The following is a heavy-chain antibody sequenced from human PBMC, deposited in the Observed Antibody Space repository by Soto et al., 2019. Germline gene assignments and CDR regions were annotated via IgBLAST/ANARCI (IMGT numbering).Heavy chain of an antibody. CDR2: INPSGGST. J-gene: IGHJ4*02. CDR3: ARAGIAVAHDY. CDR1: GYTFTSYY. Sequence: QVQLVQSGAEVKKPGAAVKVSCKASGYTFTSYYMHWVRQAPGQGLEWMGIINPSGGSTSYAQKFQGRVTMTRDTSTSTVYMELSSLRSEDTAVYYCARAGIAVAHDYWGQGTLVTVSS. D-gene: IGHD6-19*01. V-gene: IGHV1-46*03.